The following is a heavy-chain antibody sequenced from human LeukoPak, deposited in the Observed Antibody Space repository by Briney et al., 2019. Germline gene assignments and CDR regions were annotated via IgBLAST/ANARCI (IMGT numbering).Heavy chain of an antibody. CDR1: GFTFSSYS. CDR2: ISSSSSTI. J-gene: IGHJ4*02. Sequence: GGSLRLSCAASGFTFSSYSMNWVRQAPGKGLEWVSYISSSSSTIYYADSVKGRFTISRDNAKNSLYLQMNSLRAEDTAVYYCARSKGRYCSSTSCYIGWDYWGQGTLVTVSS. CDR3: ARSKGRYCSSTSCYIGWDY. D-gene: IGHD2-2*02. V-gene: IGHV3-48*04.